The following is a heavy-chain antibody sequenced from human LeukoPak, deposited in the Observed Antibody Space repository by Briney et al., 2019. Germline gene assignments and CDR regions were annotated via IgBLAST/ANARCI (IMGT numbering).Heavy chain of an antibody. Sequence: GGSLRLSCAASGFTFSSYEMNWVRQAPGKGLEWVSYTSSSGSTIYYADSVKGRFTISRDNAKNSLYLQMNSLRAEDTAVYYCARPNAPERYCSSTSCYYEYWGQGTLVTVSS. CDR3: ARPNAPERYCSSTSCYYEY. J-gene: IGHJ4*02. CDR1: GFTFSSYE. V-gene: IGHV3-48*03. CDR2: TSSSGSTI. D-gene: IGHD2-2*01.